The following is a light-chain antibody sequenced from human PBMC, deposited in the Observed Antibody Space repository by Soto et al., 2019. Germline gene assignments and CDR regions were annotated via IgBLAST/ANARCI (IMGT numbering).Light chain of an antibody. Sequence: DIVMTQSPGSLAVSLGERATINCKSSQSVLYSSSNKNYLAWYQQKPGQPPKLLLYWASTRESGVPDRFSGSGSGTDFTLTISSLQAEDVAVYYCQQYYSTPFTFGQGTTLEIK. CDR2: WAS. V-gene: IGKV4-1*01. J-gene: IGKJ2*01. CDR3: QQYYSTPFT. CDR1: QSVLYSSSNKNY.